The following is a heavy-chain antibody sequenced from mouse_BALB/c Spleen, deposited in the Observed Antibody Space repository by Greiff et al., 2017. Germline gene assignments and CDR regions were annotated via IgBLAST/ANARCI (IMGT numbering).Heavy chain of an antibody. D-gene: IGHD2-1*01. J-gene: IGHJ3*01. CDR3: ARGLPPWFAY. CDR2: ISYDGSN. V-gene: IGHV3-6*02. CDR1: GYSITSGYY. Sequence: EVQLVESGPGLVKPSQSLSLTCSVTGYSITSGYYWNWIRQFPGNKLEWMGYISYDGSNNYNPSLKNRISITRDTSKNQFFLKLNSVTTEDTATYYCARGLPPWFAYWGQGTLVTVSA.